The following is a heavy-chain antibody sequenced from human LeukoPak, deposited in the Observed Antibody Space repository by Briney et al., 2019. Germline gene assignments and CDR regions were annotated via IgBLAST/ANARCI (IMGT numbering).Heavy chain of an antibody. V-gene: IGHV3-9*01. CDR2: ISWKSDSM. CDR3: AKDGGHSSVLYYFES. Sequence: GGSLRLSCEASGFIFDDYAMHWVRQAPGKGLEWVSGISWKSDSMRYADSVKGRFTVSRDNAKNSLYLEMNSLRPEDTAFYYCAKDGGHSSVLYYFESWGQGTLVTVSS. D-gene: IGHD6-19*01. J-gene: IGHJ4*02. CDR1: GFIFDDYA.